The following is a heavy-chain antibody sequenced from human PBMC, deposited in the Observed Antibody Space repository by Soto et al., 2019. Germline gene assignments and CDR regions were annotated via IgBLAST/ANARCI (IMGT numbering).Heavy chain of an antibody. CDR2: IIPIFVTV. D-gene: IGHD6-19*01. CDR3: AKGAVAGTPTSYYYYGMDV. J-gene: IGHJ6*02. V-gene: IGHV1-69*12. CDR1: GGTFRTYA. Sequence: QVQLLQSGAEVKKPGSSVSVSCEASGGTFRTYAISWVRQAPGQGLEWMGEIIPIFVTVNYAQKFQGRVTITADESTTTVYMDLRSLRSEDTAVDYCAKGAVAGTPTSYYYYGMDVWGQGTTVTVSS.